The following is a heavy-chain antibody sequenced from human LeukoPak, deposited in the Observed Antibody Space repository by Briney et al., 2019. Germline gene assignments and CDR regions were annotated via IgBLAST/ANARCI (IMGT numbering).Heavy chain of an antibody. D-gene: IGHD6-13*01. CDR1: GDSVSSSSYY. J-gene: IGHJ5*02. V-gene: IGHV4-39*01. CDR3: GGAATGTVGWFDP. Sequence: TSETLSLTCTVSGDSVSSSSYYWGWIRQPPGKGLEWIGSIYYSGTTSYNPSLKSRVTISVDTSKNQFSLMLTSVTASDTAVYFCGGAATGTVGWFDPRGQGTLVTVSS. CDR2: IYYSGTT.